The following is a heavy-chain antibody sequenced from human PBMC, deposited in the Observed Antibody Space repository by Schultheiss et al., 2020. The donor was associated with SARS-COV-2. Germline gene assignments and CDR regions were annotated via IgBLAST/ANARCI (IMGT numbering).Heavy chain of an antibody. CDR2: ISSSGSTI. CDR3: ARDKRPEPKFYIISASDYYGMDV. V-gene: IGHV3-11*01. J-gene: IGHJ6*01. Sequence: GGSLRLSCAASGFTFSDYYMSWIRQAPGKGLEWVSYISSSGSTIYYADSVKGRFTISRDNAKNSLYLQMNSLRAEDTAVYYCARDKRPEPKFYIISASDYYGMDVWGKGPRSPSPQ. CDR1: GFTFSDYY. D-gene: IGHD2/OR15-2a*01.